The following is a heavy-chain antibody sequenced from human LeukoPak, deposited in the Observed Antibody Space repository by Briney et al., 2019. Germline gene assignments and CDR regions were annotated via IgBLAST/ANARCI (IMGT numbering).Heavy chain of an antibody. Sequence: PSETLSLTCAVYGGSFSGYYRSWIRQPPGKGLEWIGEINHSGSTNYNPSLKSRVTISVDTSKNQFSLKLSSVTAADTAVYYCARGHPHYYDSSGYTTKNFDYWGQGTLVTVSS. J-gene: IGHJ4*02. D-gene: IGHD3-22*01. CDR3: ARGHPHYYDSSGYTTKNFDY. CDR2: INHSGST. CDR1: GGSFSGYY. V-gene: IGHV4-34*01.